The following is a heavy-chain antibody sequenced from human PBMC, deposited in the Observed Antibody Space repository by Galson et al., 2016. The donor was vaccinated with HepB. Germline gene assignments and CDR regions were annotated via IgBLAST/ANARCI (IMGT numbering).Heavy chain of an antibody. CDR2: ISGYDGNT. CDR1: GYIFSTYG. V-gene: IGHV1-18*01. CDR3: ARDLHDFLTGHYSVGAFDI. J-gene: IGHJ3*02. Sequence: SVKVSCKASGYIFSTYGISWVRRAPGQGLEWMAWISGYDGNTAYAQKFQGRVTMTTDTSTSTAYMELRSLRSDDTAVYYCARDLHDFLTGHYSVGAFDIWGQGTMVTVS. D-gene: IGHD3-9*01.